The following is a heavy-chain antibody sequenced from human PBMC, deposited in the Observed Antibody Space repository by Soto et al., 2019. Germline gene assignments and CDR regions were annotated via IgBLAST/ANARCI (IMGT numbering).Heavy chain of an antibody. CDR3: ASNNSNKLLLGYYYGMDV. Sequence: QVQLVQSGAEVKKPGSSVKVSCKASGGTFSSYAISWVRQAPGQGLEWMGGIIPIFGTANYAQKFQGRVTITADESTSTAYMELSSLRSEDTAVYYCASNNSNKLLLGYYYGMDVWGQGTTVNVSS. D-gene: IGHD3-22*01. CDR2: IIPIFGTA. J-gene: IGHJ6*02. V-gene: IGHV1-69*01. CDR1: GGTFSSYA.